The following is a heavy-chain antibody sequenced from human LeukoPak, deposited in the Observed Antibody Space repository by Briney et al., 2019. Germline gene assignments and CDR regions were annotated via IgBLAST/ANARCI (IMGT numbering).Heavy chain of an antibody. Sequence: GESLKISCKGSGYSFTSYWIGWVRQMRGKGLEWMGIIYPGDSDTRYSPSFQGQVTISADNSISTAYLQWSSLKPSDTAMYYCARLAGDSKLRPMDYWGQGTLVTVSS. J-gene: IGHJ4*02. CDR2: IYPGDSDT. CDR1: GYSFTSYW. V-gene: IGHV5-51*01. CDR3: ARLAGDSKLRPMDY. D-gene: IGHD3-16*01.